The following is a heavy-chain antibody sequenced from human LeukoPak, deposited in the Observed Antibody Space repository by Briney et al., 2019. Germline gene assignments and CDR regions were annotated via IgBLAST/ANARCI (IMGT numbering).Heavy chain of an antibody. D-gene: IGHD2-2*01. J-gene: IGHJ6*04. CDR2: IIPIFGTA. CDR1: GGTFSSYA. CDR3: AAAPADYYYYGMDV. V-gene: IGHV1-69*06. Sequence: VASVKVSCKASGGTFSSYAISWVRQAPGQGLEWMGGIIPIFGTANYAQKFQGGVTITADKSTSTAYMELSSLRSEDTAVYYCAAAPADYYYYGMDVWGKGTTVTVSS.